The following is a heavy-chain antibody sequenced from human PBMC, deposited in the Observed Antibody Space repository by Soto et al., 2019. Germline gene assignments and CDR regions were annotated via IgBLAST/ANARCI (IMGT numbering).Heavy chain of an antibody. D-gene: IGHD3-22*01. V-gene: IGHV3-33*01. CDR1: GFTFSSYG. Sequence: GGSLRLSCAASGFTFSSYGMHWVRQAPGKGLEWVAVIWYDGSNKYYADSVKGRFTISRDNSKNTLYLQMNSLRAEDTAVYYCARGGQPANYYDSSGYYFDYWGQGTLVTVSS. CDR2: IWYDGSNK. J-gene: IGHJ4*02. CDR3: ARGGQPANYYDSSGYYFDY.